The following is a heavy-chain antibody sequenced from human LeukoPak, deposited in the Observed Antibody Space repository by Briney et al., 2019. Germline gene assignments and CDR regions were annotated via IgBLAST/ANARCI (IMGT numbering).Heavy chain of an antibody. V-gene: IGHV1-8*01. Sequence: ASVKVSCKASGYTFTSYDINWVRQATGQGLEWMGWMNPNSGNTGYAQKFQGRVTMTRNTSISTAYMELSSLRSEDTAVYYCARDRAAAGLNNWFDPWGQGTRVTVSS. CDR1: GYTFTSYD. CDR2: MNPNSGNT. CDR3: ARDRAAAGLNNWFDP. J-gene: IGHJ5*02. D-gene: IGHD6-13*01.